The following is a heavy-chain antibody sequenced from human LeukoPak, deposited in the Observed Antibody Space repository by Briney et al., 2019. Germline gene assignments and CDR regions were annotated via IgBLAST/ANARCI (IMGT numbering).Heavy chain of an antibody. Sequence: ASVKVSCKASGYTFTSYYMHWVRQAPGQGLEWMGIINPSGGSTSYAQKFQGRVTMTRDTSISTAYMELSRLRSDDTAVYYCARAMGDYGTWYFDLWGRGTLVTVSS. CDR3: ARAMGDYGTWYFDL. CDR2: INPSGGST. J-gene: IGHJ2*01. V-gene: IGHV1-46*01. CDR1: GYTFTSYY. D-gene: IGHD4-17*01.